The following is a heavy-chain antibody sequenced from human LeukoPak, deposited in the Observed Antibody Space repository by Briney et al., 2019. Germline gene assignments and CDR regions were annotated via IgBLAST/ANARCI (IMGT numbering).Heavy chain of an antibody. D-gene: IGHD3-10*01. CDR2: ISGSGGST. CDR3: VKDWGVLPDYTADGFDI. V-gene: IGHV3-23*01. J-gene: IGHJ3*02. Sequence: GGSLRLSCAASGFTFSSYAMSWVRQAPGKGLEWVSAISGSGGSTYYADSVKGRFTISRDNSQNTLHLQMNSLRLEDTAVYYCVKDWGVLPDYTADGFDIWGPGTMVTVPS. CDR1: GFTFSSYA.